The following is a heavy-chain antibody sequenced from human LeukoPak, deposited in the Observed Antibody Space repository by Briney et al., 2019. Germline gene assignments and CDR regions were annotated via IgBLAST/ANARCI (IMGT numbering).Heavy chain of an antibody. CDR3: ARDHGIAVAGY. Sequence: PGGSLRLSCAASGFTFSSYEMNWVRQAPGKGLEWVSYISSSGSYIYYADSVKGRFTISRDNAKNSLYLQMNSLRAEDTAVYYCARDHGIAVAGYWGQGTLVTVSS. D-gene: IGHD6-19*01. V-gene: IGHV3-48*03. J-gene: IGHJ4*02. CDR1: GFTFSSYE. CDR2: ISSSGSYI.